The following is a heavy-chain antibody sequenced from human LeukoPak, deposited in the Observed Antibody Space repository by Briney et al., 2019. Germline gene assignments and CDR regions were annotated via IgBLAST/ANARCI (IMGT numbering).Heavy chain of an antibody. J-gene: IGHJ5*02. CDR2: IRNDNGNR. CDR3: GRGIRVPTPPGWGGPKKIGKGVPGHDP. Sequence: ASVKVSCKTSGYTFRDYGITWVRQAPGQGLEWMGWIRNDNGNREYAQKIQGRVTMTRDTSTSTAYMELRSLTSDDTAVYYCGRGIRVPTPPGWGGPKKIGKGVPGHDPWGRGPLVTVSS. V-gene: IGHV1-18*01. CDR1: GYTFRDYG. D-gene: IGHD3-16*01.